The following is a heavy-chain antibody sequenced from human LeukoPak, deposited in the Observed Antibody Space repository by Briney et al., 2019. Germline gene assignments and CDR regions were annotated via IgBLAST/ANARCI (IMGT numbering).Heavy chain of an antibody. J-gene: IGHJ4*02. CDR2: ISDSAYTI. CDR1: GFTFNTYE. V-gene: IGHV3-48*03. D-gene: IGHD3-16*01. CDR3: AGGPQYGGSYAY. Sequence: PGGSLTLSCAASGFTFNTYEMAWVRQTPGMGLEWISYISDSAYTIKYADAVRGRFTISRDSAKNSVSLHMNYLRAEDTAVYYCAGGPQYGGSYAYWGQGTLVTVSS.